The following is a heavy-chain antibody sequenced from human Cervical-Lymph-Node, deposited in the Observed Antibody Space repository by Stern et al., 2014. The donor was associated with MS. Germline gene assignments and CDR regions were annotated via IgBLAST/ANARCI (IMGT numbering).Heavy chain of an antibody. D-gene: IGHD5-24*01. Sequence: QMQLVQSGAEVKKPGASVKVSCKASGYTFNTYYMHWVRQAPGQGLEWMGIINCSGGSASYAKKFQGRVTMTRDTSTSTVYMELSSLRSEDTAVYFCTRGYSRWLPTSGDYWGQGTLVTVSS. CDR3: TRGYSRWLPTSGDY. CDR2: INCSGGSA. V-gene: IGHV1-46*02. J-gene: IGHJ4*02. CDR1: GYTFNTYY.